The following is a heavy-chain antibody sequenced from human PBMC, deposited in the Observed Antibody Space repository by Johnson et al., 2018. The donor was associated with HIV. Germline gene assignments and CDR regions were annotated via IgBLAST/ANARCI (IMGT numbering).Heavy chain of an antibody. CDR3: ARDRSQSFIGYSHGGDDAFDL. CDR1: GFSLSYYG. Sequence: QVQLVESGGGVVQPGGSLRLSCAASGFSLSYYGMHWVRQAPGKGLEWVAFLRFDGDNKYYADSVNGRFTISRDNSKNILYVQMNGLRAEDAAVYYCARDRSQSFIGYSHGGDDAFDLWGQGTMVTVSS. D-gene: IGHD5-18*01. CDR2: LRFDGDNK. V-gene: IGHV3-30*02. J-gene: IGHJ3*01.